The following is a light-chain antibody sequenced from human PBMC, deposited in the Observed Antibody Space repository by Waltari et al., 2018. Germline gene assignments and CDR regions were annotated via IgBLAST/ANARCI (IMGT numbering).Light chain of an antibody. V-gene: IGKV3-20*01. CDR2: STY. CDR3: QQYDGIVVT. J-gene: IGKJ4*01. CDR1: QTVSTIA. Sequence: IVLTQSPGTLSLSPGDRATLSCRASQTVSTIALSWYQQKPGQAPRVLIYSTYNRATGIPDRFSGSGSGTDFTLTNNRLAPEDFAMYYCQQYDGIVVTFGGGTKVEI.